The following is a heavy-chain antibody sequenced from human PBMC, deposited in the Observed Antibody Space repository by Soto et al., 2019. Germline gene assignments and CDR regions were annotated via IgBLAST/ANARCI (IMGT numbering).Heavy chain of an antibody. CDR1: GFTFSSYS. CDR3: ARAPTSYYYYGMDV. V-gene: IGHV3-21*01. CDR2: ISSSSSYI. Sequence: GGSLRLSCAASGFTFSSYSMNWVRQAQGKGLEWVSSISSSSSYIYYADSVKGRFTISRDNAKNSLYLQMNSLRAEDTAVYYCARAPTSYYYYGMDVWGQGTTVTVSS. J-gene: IGHJ6*02.